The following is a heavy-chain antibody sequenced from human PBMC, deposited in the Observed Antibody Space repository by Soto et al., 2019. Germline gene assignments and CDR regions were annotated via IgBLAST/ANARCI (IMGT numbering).Heavy chain of an antibody. V-gene: IGHV1-2*02. CDR3: ARALSGWYLQRPTREGAFDI. J-gene: IGHJ3*02. Sequence: QVQLVQSGAEVKKPGASVKVSCKASGYTFTGYYMHWVRQAPGQGLEWMGWINPNSGCTNYAQKFPGGVTMTRDTSISTAYMELSRLRSDDTAVYYCARALSGWYLQRPTREGAFDIWGQGTMVTVSS. D-gene: IGHD6-19*01. CDR1: GYTFTGYY. CDR2: INPNSGCT.